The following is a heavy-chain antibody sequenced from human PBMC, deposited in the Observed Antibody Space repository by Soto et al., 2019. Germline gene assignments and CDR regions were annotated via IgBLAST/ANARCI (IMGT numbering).Heavy chain of an antibody. Sequence: ASVMVSCTDSGGTFSSYAISWVRQAPGQGLDWMGGVIPIFGTANYAQKFQGRVTITADESTSTAYMELSSLRSEDTAVYYCAGGGSNYYDSCGYTPRCYFDYWGQGTLVTVST. J-gene: IGHJ4*02. CDR1: GGTFSSYA. CDR3: AGGGSNYYDSCGYTPRCYFDY. CDR2: VIPIFGTA. D-gene: IGHD3-22*01. V-gene: IGHV1-69*13.